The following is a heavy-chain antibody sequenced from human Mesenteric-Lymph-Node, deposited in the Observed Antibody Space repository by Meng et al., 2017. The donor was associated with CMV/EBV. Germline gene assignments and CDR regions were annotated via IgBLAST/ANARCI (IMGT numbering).Heavy chain of an antibody. Sequence: SETLSLTCTVSGGSISSGGYYWSWIRQHPGKGLEWIGYIYYSGSTYYNPSLKSRVTISVDTSKNQFSLKLSSVTAADTAVYYCARKSTSLLRYYYGMDVWGQGTTVTVSS. V-gene: IGHV4-31*03. J-gene: IGHJ6*02. CDR1: GGSISSGGYY. CDR3: ARKSTSLLRYYYGMDV. CDR2: IYYSGST. D-gene: IGHD2-2*01.